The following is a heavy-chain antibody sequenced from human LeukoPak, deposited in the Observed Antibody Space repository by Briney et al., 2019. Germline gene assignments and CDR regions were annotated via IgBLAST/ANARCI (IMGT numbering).Heavy chain of an antibody. D-gene: IGHD5-12*01. CDR2: TSGSGVNS. CDR1: GFTLRSYD. J-gene: IGHJ4*02. CDR3: EKEYRGYDFDD. Sequence: PGGSLRLSCAASGFTLRSYDMSWVRQAPGKGLEWVAATSGSGVNSYYADSVRGRFTISRDNSKNTLYLQMDSLRAEDTALYYCEKEYRGYDFDDWGQGTLVTVSS. V-gene: IGHV3-23*01.